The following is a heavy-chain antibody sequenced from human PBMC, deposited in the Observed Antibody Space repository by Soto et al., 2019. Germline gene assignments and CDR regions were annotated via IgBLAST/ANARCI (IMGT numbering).Heavy chain of an antibody. CDR2: IIPIFGTA. CDR1: GYTFSSYA. V-gene: IGHV1-69*01. CDR3: ARGAPNWNYDLS. D-gene: IGHD1-7*01. Sequence: QVQLVQSGAEVRKPGASVKVSCEASGYTFSSYAISWVRQAPGQGLEWMGGIIPIFGTANYAQKFQGRVTITADESTSTAYMELSSLRSEDTAVYYCARGAPNWNYDLSWGQGTLVTVSS. J-gene: IGHJ5*02.